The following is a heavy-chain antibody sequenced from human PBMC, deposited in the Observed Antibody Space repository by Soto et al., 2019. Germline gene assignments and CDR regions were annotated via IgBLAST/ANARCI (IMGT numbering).Heavy chain of an antibody. CDR1: GFTVSSNY. CDR3: ASVRYTSGQSLDY. CDR2: IYSGGST. D-gene: IGHD6-19*01. Sequence: EVQLMESGGGLVQPGGSLRLSCAASGFTVSSNYMSWVRQAPGKGLEWVSLIYSGGSTYYADSVKGRFTISRDNSKNTLYLQMNSLRAEDTDVYYCASVRYTSGQSLDYWGQGTLVTVSS. V-gene: IGHV3-66*01. J-gene: IGHJ4*02.